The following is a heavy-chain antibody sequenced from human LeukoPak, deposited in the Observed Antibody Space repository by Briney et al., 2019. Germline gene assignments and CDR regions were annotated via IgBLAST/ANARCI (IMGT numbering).Heavy chain of an antibody. CDR3: AAVPLAARSHDALDI. CDR2: IIPIFGTA. D-gene: IGHD6-6*01. CDR1: GGTFSSYA. J-gene: IGHJ3*02. V-gene: IGHV1-69*05. Sequence: GASVKVSCKASGGTFSSYAISWVRQAPGQGLEWMGRIIPIFGTANYAQKFQGRVTITTDESTSTAYMELSSLRSEDTAVYYCAAVPLAARSHDALDIWGQGTMVTVSS.